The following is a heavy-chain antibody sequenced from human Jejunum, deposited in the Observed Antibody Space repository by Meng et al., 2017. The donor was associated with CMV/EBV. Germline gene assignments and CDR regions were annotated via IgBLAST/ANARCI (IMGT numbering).Heavy chain of an antibody. CDR1: GGTFSSYA. V-gene: IGHV1-69*10. D-gene: IGHD7-27*01. CDR2: IIPILGIA. Sequence: QGQLVQSGAEVKKPGFSVKVSCKASGGTFSSYAISWVRQAPGQGLEWMGGIIPILGIANYAQKFQGRVTITADKSTSTAYMELRSLRSDDTAMYYCARDVWGFDYWGQGTLVTVSS. J-gene: IGHJ4*02. CDR3: ARDVWGFDY.